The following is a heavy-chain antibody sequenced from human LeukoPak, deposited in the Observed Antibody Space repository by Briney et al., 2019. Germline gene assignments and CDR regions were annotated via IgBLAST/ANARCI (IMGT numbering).Heavy chain of an antibody. Sequence: GGSPRLSCAASGFTFSSSSMNWVRQAPGKGLEWVSYISSSSSTIYYAGSVKGRFAISRDNAKNSLYLQMNSLRDEDTAVYYCARDGGSSGTYYASWGQGTLVTVSS. CDR1: GFTFSSSS. V-gene: IGHV3-48*02. J-gene: IGHJ4*02. CDR2: ISSSSSTI. D-gene: IGHD6-19*01. CDR3: ARDGGSSGTYYAS.